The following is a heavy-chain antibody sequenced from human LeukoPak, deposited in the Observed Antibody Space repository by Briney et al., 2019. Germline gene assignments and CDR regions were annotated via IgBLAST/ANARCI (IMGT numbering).Heavy chain of an antibody. Sequence: PGGSLRLSCAASGFTFSSYWMYWVRQAPGKGLVWVSRINSEGSSIGYADSVNGRFTTSRDNAKNTLYLQMNSLRAEDTAVYYCGRVAYNWNYVDYWGQGTLVTVSS. CDR1: GFTFSSYW. CDR2: INSEGSSI. D-gene: IGHD1-20*01. CDR3: GRVAYNWNYVDY. J-gene: IGHJ4*02. V-gene: IGHV3-74*01.